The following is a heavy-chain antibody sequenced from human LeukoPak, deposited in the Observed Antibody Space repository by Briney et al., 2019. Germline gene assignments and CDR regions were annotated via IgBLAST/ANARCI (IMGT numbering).Heavy chain of an antibody. CDR1: GFTFNNYA. V-gene: IGHV3-23*01. D-gene: IGHD5-12*01. Sequence: GGSLRLSCAASGFTFNNYAMGWVRQAPGKGLEWVSTISGSGRSTYYADSVKGRFTISRDNSKNTLYLQMNSLRAEDTAVYYCPKDPKALAGYHFDYWGQGTLVTVSS. CDR3: PKDPKALAGYHFDY. J-gene: IGHJ4*02. CDR2: ISGSGRST.